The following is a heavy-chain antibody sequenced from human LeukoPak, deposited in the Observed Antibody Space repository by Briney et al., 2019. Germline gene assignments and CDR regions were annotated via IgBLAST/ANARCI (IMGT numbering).Heavy chain of an antibody. J-gene: IGHJ4*02. V-gene: IGHV1-46*01. D-gene: IGHD2-15*01. CDR2: ITPSGGST. CDR3: ARYLLYKAAFDY. Sequence: ASVKISCKASGYTFTNYYMHWVRQAPGQGLEWLGLITPSGGSTWYAQKFQGRVTMTRDMSTSTDYMELSSLRSEDTAVYYCARYLLYKAAFDYWGQGTLVTVSS. CDR1: GYTFTNYY.